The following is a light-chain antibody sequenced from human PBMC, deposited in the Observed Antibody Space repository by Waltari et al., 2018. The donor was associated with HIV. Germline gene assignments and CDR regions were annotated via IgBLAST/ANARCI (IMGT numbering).Light chain of an antibody. CDR3: QQSYSTLALT. V-gene: IGKV1-39*01. CDR2: AAS. J-gene: IGKJ4*01. Sequence: DIQMTQSPSSLSVSVGDRVTITCRASQSINTYLNWYQQKPGRAPKLLIYAASTLQTGVPSRFSGSGSGTDFSLTISSLQPEDFATYYCQQSYSTLALTFGGGTRVDMK. CDR1: QSINTY.